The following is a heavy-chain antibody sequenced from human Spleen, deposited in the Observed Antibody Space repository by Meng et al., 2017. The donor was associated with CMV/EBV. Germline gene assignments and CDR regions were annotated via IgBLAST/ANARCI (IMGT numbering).Heavy chain of an antibody. Sequence: TFNNYAMNWVRQAPGQGLEWMGGIITVDGTTNCAQSFRDRITITADKSTTTSYMELNSLRSEDTAVYYCATPIKYHTSWRGYVPFDHWGQGTLVTVSS. D-gene: IGHD3-3*01. CDR3: ATPIKYHTSWRGYVPFDH. V-gene: IGHV1-69*06. CDR2: IITVDGTT. J-gene: IGHJ4*02. CDR1: TFNNYA.